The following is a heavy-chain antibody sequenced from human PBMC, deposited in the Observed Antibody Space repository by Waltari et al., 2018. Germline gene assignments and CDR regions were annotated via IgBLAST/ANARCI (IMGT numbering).Heavy chain of an antibody. CDR2: FDPEDGET. D-gene: IGHD1-26*01. CDR1: GYTLTELS. V-gene: IGHV1-24*01. CDR3: ARGEEWELREHWFDP. J-gene: IGHJ5*02. Sequence: QVQLVQSGAEVKKPGASVKVSCKVSGYTLTELSMHWVRQAPGKGLEWMGGFDPEDGETIYEQKFQGRVTMTDDTSTDTAYMELSSLRSEDTAVYYCARGEEWELREHWFDPWGQGTLVTVSS.